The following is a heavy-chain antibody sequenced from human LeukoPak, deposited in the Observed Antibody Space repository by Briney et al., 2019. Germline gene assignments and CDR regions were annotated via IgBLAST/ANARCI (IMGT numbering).Heavy chain of an antibody. CDR2: IYTSGST. V-gene: IGHV4-61*02. J-gene: IGHJ6*03. D-gene: IGHD2-21*02. Sequence: SETLSLTCSVSGGSISSGSYYWSWIRQPAGKGLEWIGRIYTSGSTKYNPSLKSRVTISVDTSKNQFSLKLSSVTAADTAVYYCARIYCGGDCRGYYYHYYMDVWGKGTTVTISS. CDR1: GGSISSGSYY. CDR3: ARIYCGGDCRGYYYHYYMDV.